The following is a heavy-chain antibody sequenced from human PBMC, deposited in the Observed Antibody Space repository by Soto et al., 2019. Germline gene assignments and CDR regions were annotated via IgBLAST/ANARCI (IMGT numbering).Heavy chain of an antibody. J-gene: IGHJ4*02. Sequence: QVQLQQWGAGLLKPSETLSLTCAVYGGSFSGYYWSWIRQPPGKGLEWIGEINHSGSTNYNPSLKRRVTISVDTSTNQFSLKLSSVPAADTAVYYCAREKPYSSSWYHDYWGQGTLVTVSS. D-gene: IGHD6-13*01. CDR2: INHSGST. CDR3: AREKPYSSSWYHDY. V-gene: IGHV4-34*01. CDR1: GGSFSGYY.